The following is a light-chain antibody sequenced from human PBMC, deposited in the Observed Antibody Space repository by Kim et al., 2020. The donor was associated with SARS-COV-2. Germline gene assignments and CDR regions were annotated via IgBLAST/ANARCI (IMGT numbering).Light chain of an antibody. CDR1: QYLRDF. CDR2: AAS. CDR3: QHFGTAPFT. V-gene: IGKV1-27*01. J-gene: IGKJ2*01. Sequence: SASVGDTVYTTCRPSQYLRDFLAWYQQKPGKVPKPLISAASTLQSGVLSRFNGSRSDTDFTLTFSSLQPEDVATYSCQHFGTAPFTFGQGTKLEI.